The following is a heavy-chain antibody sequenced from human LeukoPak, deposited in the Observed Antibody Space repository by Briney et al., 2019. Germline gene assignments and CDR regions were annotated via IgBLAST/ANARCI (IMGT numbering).Heavy chain of an antibody. Sequence: GGSLRLSCAASGFSFSRYGMHWVRQAPGEGPEWVGVIWYDGTKQYYADSVKGRFTISRDNSKNTLSLQMNSLRAEDTAVYYCARDSDSTGGYDYWGQGTLVTVSS. D-gene: IGHD5-12*01. J-gene: IGHJ4*02. CDR1: GFSFSRYG. V-gene: IGHV3-33*01. CDR3: ARDSDSTGGYDY. CDR2: IWYDGTKQ.